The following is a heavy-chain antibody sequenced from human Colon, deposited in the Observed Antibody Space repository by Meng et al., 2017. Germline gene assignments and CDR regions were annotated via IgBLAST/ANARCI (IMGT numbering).Heavy chain of an antibody. J-gene: IGHJ5*02. Sequence: VQLPEAVPGCVTPSETLSSACTLSGGSVISNSYYWCWIRQSPGKGLEWIGFIYYSGSTNYNPSLKSRVTISVATSKNQFSLKVSSVTAADTAVYYCARDSGYDKNWFDPWGQGTLVTVSS. CDR3: ARDSGYDKNWFDP. CDR2: IYYSGST. D-gene: IGHD5-12*01. V-gene: IGHV4-61*01. CDR1: GGSVISNSYY.